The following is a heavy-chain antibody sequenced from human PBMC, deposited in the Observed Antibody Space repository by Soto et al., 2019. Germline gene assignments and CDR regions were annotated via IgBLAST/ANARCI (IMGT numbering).Heavy chain of an antibody. CDR2: ITIRTGNV. D-gene: IGHD3-10*02. J-gene: IGHJ4*01. CDR1: GFTISECS. CDR3: VRDRDLYRDMFHADL. Sequence: GGSLRLSCEASGFTISECSMNWVRQAPGKGLEWLAYITIRTGNVLYADSVRGRFTISADNAENSVILQMNSLRDEDSAVYFCVRDRDLYRDMFHADLWGQGTLITVSS. V-gene: IGHV3-48*02.